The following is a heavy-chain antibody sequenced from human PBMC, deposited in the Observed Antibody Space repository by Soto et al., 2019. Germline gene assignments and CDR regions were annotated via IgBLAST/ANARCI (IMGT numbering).Heavy chain of an antibody. D-gene: IGHD6-6*01. CDR1: GGSISSGGYS. V-gene: IGHV4-30-2*01. J-gene: IGHJ4*02. CDR3: AGGIAARPLGY. Sequence: QLQLQESGSGLVKPSQTLSLTCAVSGGSISSGGYSWSWIRQPPGKGLEWIGYIYHSGSTYYNPSLKSRATISVDRSKNQFSLKLSSVTAADTAGYYCAGGIAARPLGYWGQGTLVTVSS. CDR2: IYHSGST.